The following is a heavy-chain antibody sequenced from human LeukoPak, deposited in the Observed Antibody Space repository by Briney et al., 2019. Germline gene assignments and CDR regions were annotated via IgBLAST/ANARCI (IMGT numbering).Heavy chain of an antibody. D-gene: IGHD1-26*01. CDR2: IYYSGST. V-gene: IGHV4-30-4*08. J-gene: IGHJ4*02. CDR3: ARTIVGATMALDY. Sequence: NASETLSLTCTVSGGSISSGDYYWSWIRQPPGKGLEWIGYIYYSGSTYYNPSLKSRVTISVDTSKNQFSLKLSSVTAADTAVCYCARTIVGATMALDYWGQGTLVTVSS. CDR1: GGSISSGDYY.